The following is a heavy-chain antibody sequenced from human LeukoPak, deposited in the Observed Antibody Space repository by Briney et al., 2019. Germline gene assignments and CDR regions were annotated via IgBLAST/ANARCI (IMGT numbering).Heavy chain of an antibody. Sequence: GGSLRLSCAASGFTFSSYAMSWVRQAPGKGLEWVSAISGSGGSTYYADSVKGRFAISRDNSKNTLYLQMNSLKTEDTAVYYCTTDLVVVSDYYYGMDVWGQGTTVTVSS. CDR3: TTDLVVVSDYYYGMDV. J-gene: IGHJ6*02. V-gene: IGHV3-23*01. CDR1: GFTFSSYA. CDR2: ISGSGGST. D-gene: IGHD3-22*01.